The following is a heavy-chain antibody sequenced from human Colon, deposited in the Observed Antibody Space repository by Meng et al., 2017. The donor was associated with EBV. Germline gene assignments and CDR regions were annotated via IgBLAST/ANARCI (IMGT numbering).Heavy chain of an antibody. CDR1: GGSISSGGYY. D-gene: IGHD5-24*01. V-gene: IGHV4-31*03. CDR3: ARGPSRWLQFSFDY. Sequence: QVELQESGPGLVKPSPTLSLPCTVSGGSISSGGYYWSWIRQHPGKGLEWIGYIYYSGSTYYNPSLKSRVTISIDTSKNQFSLKLSSVTAADTAVYYCARGPSRWLQFSFDYWGQGTLVTVSS. J-gene: IGHJ4*02. CDR2: IYYSGST.